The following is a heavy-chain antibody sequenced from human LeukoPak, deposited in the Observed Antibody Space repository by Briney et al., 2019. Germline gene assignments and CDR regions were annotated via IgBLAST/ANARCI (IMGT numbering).Heavy chain of an antibody. CDR2: IRSQEYGGTT. CDR3: IRGFYSNYGVDFDY. D-gene: IGHD4-11*01. J-gene: IGHJ4*02. CDR1: GFTFGGYL. V-gene: IGHV3-49*02. Sequence: GGSLRLSCTGSGFTFGGYLMSWVRQAPGEGPGWVGLIRSQEYGGTTESAASVKDRFIIPRDDSKSVAYLQMDSLKTEDTAVYYCIRGFYSNYGVDFDYWGQGTLVTVSS.